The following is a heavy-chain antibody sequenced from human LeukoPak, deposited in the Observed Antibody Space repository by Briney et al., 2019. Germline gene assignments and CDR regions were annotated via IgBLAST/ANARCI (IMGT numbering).Heavy chain of an antibody. V-gene: IGHV1-24*01. J-gene: IGHJ4*02. D-gene: IGHD6-19*01. CDR1: RYTLTELS. CDR2: FDLEDVET. CDR3: ATDRGGGWYYFDY. Sequence: GASVKVSCKVSRYTLTELSMHWVRHAPRKGLEWRGGFDLEDVETIYAQKFQGRVTMNADTSTDTAYMELSSLRSADTAVYYCATDRGGGWYYFDYWGQGTLVTVSS.